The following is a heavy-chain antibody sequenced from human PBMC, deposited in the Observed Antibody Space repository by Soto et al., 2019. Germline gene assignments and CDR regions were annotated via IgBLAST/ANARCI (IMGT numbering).Heavy chain of an antibody. Sequence: GGSLRLSCAASGFTFSSYGMHWVRQAPGKGLEWVAVISYDGSNKYYADSVKGRFTISRDNSKNTLYLQMNSRRAEDTAVYYCAKDQTVGGYYYDYDNYYYGMDVWGQGTTVTVSS. D-gene: IGHD3-22*01. V-gene: IGHV3-30*18. CDR3: AKDQTVGGYYYDYDNYYYGMDV. J-gene: IGHJ6*02. CDR1: GFTFSSYG. CDR2: ISYDGSNK.